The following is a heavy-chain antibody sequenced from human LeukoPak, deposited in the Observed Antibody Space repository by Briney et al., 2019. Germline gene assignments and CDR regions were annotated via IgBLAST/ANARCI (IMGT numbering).Heavy chain of an antibody. CDR3: ARHSGTYYDY. J-gene: IGHJ4*02. D-gene: IGHD1-26*01. V-gene: IGHV3-7*01. Sequence: GGSLRLSRAASGFTFSSYWMTWVRQAPGKGLEWVANIKRDGSETYYVDSVKGRFTISRDNAKISLSLQMNSLRAEDTAVYFCARHSGTYYDYWGQGTLVTVSS. CDR1: GFTFSSYW. CDR2: IKRDGSET.